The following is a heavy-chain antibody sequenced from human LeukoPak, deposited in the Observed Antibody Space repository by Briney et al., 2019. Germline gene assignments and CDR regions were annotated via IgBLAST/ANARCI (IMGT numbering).Heavy chain of an antibody. V-gene: IGHV1-69*13. CDR3: ASPVAVAGRNAFDI. Sequence: SVKVSCKASGGTFSSYAISWVRQAPGQGLEWMGGIIPIFGTANYAQKFQGRVTITADESTSTAYMELSSLRSEDTAVCYCASPVAVAGRNAFDIWGQGTMVTVSS. D-gene: IGHD6-19*01. J-gene: IGHJ3*02. CDR2: IIPIFGTA. CDR1: GGTFSSYA.